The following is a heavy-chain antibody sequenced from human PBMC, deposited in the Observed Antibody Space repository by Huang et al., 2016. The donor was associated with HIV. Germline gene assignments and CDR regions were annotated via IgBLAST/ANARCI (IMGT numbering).Heavy chain of an antibody. CDR3: ARSPQIYQTSGLAHYYFDF. CDR2: ISDTGRT. Sequence: QVQLQESGPGLVKPSETLSLSCTVSGCSIRSHHWSWIRPPPGKGLEWIATISDTGRTKYNPSLKSRVSMSLDTSKNNFSLKLTSVTAADTAVYYCARSPQIYQTSGLAHYYFDFWGRGTLVTVSS. CDR1: GCSIRSHH. V-gene: IGHV4-59*11. J-gene: IGHJ2*01. D-gene: IGHD6-19*01.